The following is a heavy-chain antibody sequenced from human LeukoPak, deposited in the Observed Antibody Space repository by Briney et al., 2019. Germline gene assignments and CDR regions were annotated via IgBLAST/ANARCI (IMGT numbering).Heavy chain of an antibody. CDR1: GGSISSYY. CDR2: ISYSGST. J-gene: IGHJ4*02. Sequence: PSETLSLTCTVAGGSISSYYWSWIRQPPGKGLEWIGHISYSGSTNYDPSLKSRVTISVDTSKNQFSLKLSSVTAADTAVYYCARERTSGYSYYFDYWGQGTLVTVSS. D-gene: IGHD3-22*01. CDR3: ARERTSGYSYYFDY. V-gene: IGHV4-59*01.